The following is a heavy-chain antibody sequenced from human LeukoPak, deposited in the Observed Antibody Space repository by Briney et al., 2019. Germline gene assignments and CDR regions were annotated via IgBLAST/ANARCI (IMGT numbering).Heavy chain of an antibody. CDR2: ISGSGGST. D-gene: IGHD1-26*01. J-gene: IGHJ6*02. V-gene: IGHV3-23*01. CDR3: AKALGGATFYYYYGMDV. CDR1: GFTFSSYA. Sequence: GGSLRLSCAASGFTFSSYAMSWVRQAPGKGLEWVSAISGSGGSTYYADSVKGRFTISRDNSKNTLYLQMNSLRAEDTAVYYCAKALGGATFYYYYGMDVWGQATTLTVSS.